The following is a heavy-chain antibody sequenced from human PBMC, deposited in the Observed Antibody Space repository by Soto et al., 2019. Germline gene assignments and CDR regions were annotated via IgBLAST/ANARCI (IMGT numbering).Heavy chain of an antibody. D-gene: IGHD2-2*01. CDR2: IYYSGST. J-gene: IGHJ4*02. CDR1: GGSISSYY. V-gene: IGHV4-59*08. CDR3: ARGPYCSSTSCYGVAAAWLADY. Sequence: ETLSLTCTVSGGSISSYYWSWIRQPPGKGLEWIGYIYYSGSTNYNPSLKSRVTISVDTSKNQFSLKLSSVTAADTAVYYCARGPYCSSTSCYGVAAAWLADYWGQGTLVTVSS.